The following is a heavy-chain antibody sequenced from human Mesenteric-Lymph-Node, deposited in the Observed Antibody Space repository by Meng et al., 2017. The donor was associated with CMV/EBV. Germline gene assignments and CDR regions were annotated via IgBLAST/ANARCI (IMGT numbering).Heavy chain of an antibody. CDR1: GGSVSSGSYY. CDR3: ARDGYYGSGMSWLDP. V-gene: IGHV4-61*01. J-gene: IGHJ5*02. Sequence: SETLSLTCTVSGGSVSSGSYYWSWIRQPPGKGLEWIGYIYYSGSTNYNPSLKSRVTISVDTSKNQSSLKLSSVTAADTAVYYCARDGYYGSGMSWLDPWGQGTLVTVSS. D-gene: IGHD3-10*01. CDR2: IYYSGST.